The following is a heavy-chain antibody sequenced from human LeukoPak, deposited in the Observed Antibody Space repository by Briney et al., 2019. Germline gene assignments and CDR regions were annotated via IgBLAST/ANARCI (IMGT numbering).Heavy chain of an antibody. CDR1: GDSVSSNSAA. CDR3: ARDGAYSYDYKEEYFDY. CDR2: TYYRSKWYN. D-gene: IGHD5-18*01. V-gene: IGHV6-1*01. Sequence: SQTLSLTCAISGDSVSSNSAAWNWIRQSPSRGLEWLGRTYYRSKWYNDYAVSVKSRITINPDTSKNQFSLQLNSVTPEDTAVYYCARDGAYSYDYKEEYFDYWGQGTLVTVSS. J-gene: IGHJ4*02.